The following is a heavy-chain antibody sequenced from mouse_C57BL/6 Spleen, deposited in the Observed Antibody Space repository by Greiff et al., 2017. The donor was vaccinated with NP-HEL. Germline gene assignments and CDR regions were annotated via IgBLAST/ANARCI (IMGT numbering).Heavy chain of an antibody. V-gene: IGHV1-69*01. D-gene: IGHD2-1*01. CDR3: ARGAGKRYFDY. CDR2: IDPSDSYT. J-gene: IGHJ2*01. CDR1: GYTFTSYW. Sequence: QVQLQQPGAELVMPGASVKLSCKASGYTFTSYWMHWVKQRPGQGLEWIGEIDPSDSYTNYNQKFKGKSTLTVDKSSSTAYMQLSSLTSEDSAVYYCARGAGKRYFDYWGQGTTLTVSS.